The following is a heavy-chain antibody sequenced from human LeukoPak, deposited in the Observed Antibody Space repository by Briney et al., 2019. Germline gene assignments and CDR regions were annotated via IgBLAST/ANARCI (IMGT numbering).Heavy chain of an antibody. Sequence: AGGSLRLSCAASGFTFSSYEMNWVRQAPGKGLEWVSYISSSGSTIYYADSVKGRFTISRDNAKNSLYLQMNSLRAEDTAVYYCARMGMVRGALYDWGQGTLVTVSS. D-gene: IGHD3-10*01. CDR2: ISSSGSTI. V-gene: IGHV3-48*03. J-gene: IGHJ4*02. CDR1: GFTFSSYE. CDR3: ARMGMVRGALYD.